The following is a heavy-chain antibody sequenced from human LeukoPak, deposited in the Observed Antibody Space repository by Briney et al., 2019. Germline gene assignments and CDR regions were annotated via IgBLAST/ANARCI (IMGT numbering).Heavy chain of an antibody. D-gene: IGHD3-22*01. V-gene: IGHV4-59*01. CDR1: GGSISSYY. J-gene: IGHJ4*02. Sequence: SETLPLTCTVSGGSISSYYWSWIRQPPGKGLEWIGYIYYSGSTNYNPSLKSRVTISVDTSKNQFSLKLSSVTAADTAVYYCARRDSSGYGADYWGQGTLVTVSS. CDR3: ARRDSSGYGADY. CDR2: IYYSGST.